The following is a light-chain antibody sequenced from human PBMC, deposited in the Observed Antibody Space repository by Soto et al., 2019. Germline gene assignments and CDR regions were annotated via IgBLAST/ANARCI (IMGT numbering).Light chain of an antibody. CDR2: EVS. Sequence: SALTQPASVSGSPGQSITISCTGTSSDVGSYNLVSWYQQHPGKAPQLMIYEVSKRPSGVSNRFSGSKSGNTASLTISGLQAEDEADYYCCSYAGSSTYVVGTGTKVTVL. CDR3: CSYAGSSTYV. J-gene: IGLJ1*01. CDR1: SSDVGSYNL. V-gene: IGLV2-23*02.